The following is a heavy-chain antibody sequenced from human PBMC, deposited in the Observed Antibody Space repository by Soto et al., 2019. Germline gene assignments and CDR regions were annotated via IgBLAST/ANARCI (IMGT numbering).Heavy chain of an antibody. J-gene: IGHJ4*02. D-gene: IGHD3-10*01. V-gene: IGHV4-39*01. CDR3: ARQSDGLGGTYDY. Sequence: SETLSLTCTVSGGSISSSSYYWGWIRQPPGKGLEWIGSIYYSGSTYYNPSLKSRVTISVDTSKNQFSLKLSSVTAADTAVYYCARQSDGLGGTYDYWGQGTLVTVSS. CDR2: IYYSGST. CDR1: GGSISSSSYY.